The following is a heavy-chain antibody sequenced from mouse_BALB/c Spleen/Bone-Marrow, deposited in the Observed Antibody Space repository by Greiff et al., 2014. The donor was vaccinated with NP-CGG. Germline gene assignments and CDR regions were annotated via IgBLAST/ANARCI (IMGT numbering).Heavy chain of an antibody. J-gene: IGHJ2*01. Sequence: QVQLQQSGAELVRPGTSVKVSCKASGYAFTNYLIHWFKQRPGQGLEWIGRINPGIGGTTYNPKFKGKATLTADKSSTTAYMQLSSRTSYDSAVYHCGRSTWDYWGQGTTLTVSS. CDR2: INPGIGGT. V-gene: IGHV1-54*01. CDR1: GYAFTNYL. CDR3: GRSTWDY.